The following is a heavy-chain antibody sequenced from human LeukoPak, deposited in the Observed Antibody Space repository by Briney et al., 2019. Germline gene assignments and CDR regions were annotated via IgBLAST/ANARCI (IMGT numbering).Heavy chain of an antibody. D-gene: IGHD3-3*01. J-gene: IGHJ5*02. Sequence: SETLSLTCVVSGYSISSSNYYWGWIRQPPGKGLEWIGSIYYSGSTYYHPSLKSRVTIFLGTSKNQFSLNLSSVTAADTAVYYCARHDFWSDYSQITWFDPWGQGTLVTVSS. CDR1: GYSISSSNYY. CDR2: IYYSGST. V-gene: IGHV4-39*01. CDR3: ARHDFWSDYSQITWFDP.